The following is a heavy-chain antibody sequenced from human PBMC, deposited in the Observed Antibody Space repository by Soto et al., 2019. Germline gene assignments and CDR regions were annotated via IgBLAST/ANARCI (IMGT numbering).Heavy chain of an antibody. J-gene: IGHJ4*02. Sequence: SETLSLTCAVYGGSFSGYYWSWIRQPPGKGLEWIGEINHSGSTNYNPSLKSRVTISVDTSKNQFSLKLSSVTAADTAVYYCAREGRLQRNEENDYWGQGTLVTVSS. V-gene: IGHV4-34*01. CDR3: AREGRLQRNEENDY. D-gene: IGHD6-25*01. CDR1: GGSFSGYY. CDR2: INHSGST.